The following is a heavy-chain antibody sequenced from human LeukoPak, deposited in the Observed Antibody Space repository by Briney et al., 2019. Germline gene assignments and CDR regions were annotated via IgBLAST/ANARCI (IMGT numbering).Heavy chain of an antibody. Sequence: GGSLRLSCAASGFTFSNYAMNWARQAPGKGLEWVSAISGSGGSTDYTDSVKGRFTISRDNSNNTLYLQMNSLRAEDTAVYYCAKGSGYGSGWYYFDYWGRGTLVTVSS. CDR1: GFTFSNYA. V-gene: IGHV3-23*01. CDR2: ISGSGGST. J-gene: IGHJ4*02. CDR3: AKGSGYGSGWYYFDY. D-gene: IGHD6-19*01.